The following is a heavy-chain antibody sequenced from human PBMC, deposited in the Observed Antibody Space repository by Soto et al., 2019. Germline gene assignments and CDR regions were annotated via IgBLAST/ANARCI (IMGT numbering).Heavy chain of an antibody. V-gene: IGHV3-7*01. D-gene: IGHD5-18*01. CDR3: ARLYSYAYAFDI. J-gene: IGHJ3*02. CDR2: IKQDGSAK. Sequence: GGSLRLSCAASGFTFNNYWMTWVRQAPRKGLEWVANIKQDGSAKYYVDSVKGRFTISRDTAKNLLYLQMNSLRAEDTAIYYCARLYSYAYAFDIWGQGTMVTVS. CDR1: GFTFNNYW.